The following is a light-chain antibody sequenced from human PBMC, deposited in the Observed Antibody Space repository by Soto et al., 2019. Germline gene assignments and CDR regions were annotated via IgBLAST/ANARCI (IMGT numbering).Light chain of an antibody. Sequence: QSALTQPPSASGSPGQSVTISCTGTSSDVGGYNYVSWYQQHPGKAPKLMIYEVSKRPSGVPDRFSGSKSGNTASLTVSGLQGEDEADYYCSSYAGSNNSEVFGGGTKLTVL. CDR2: EVS. CDR3: SSYAGSNNSEV. J-gene: IGLJ2*01. CDR1: SSDVGGYNY. V-gene: IGLV2-8*01.